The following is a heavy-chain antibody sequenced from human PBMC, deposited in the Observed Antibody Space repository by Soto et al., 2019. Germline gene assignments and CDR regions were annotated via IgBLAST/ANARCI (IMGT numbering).Heavy chain of an antibody. D-gene: IGHD3-16*01. J-gene: IGHJ5*02. CDR2: IIPIFGTA. CDR1: GGTFSSYA. Sequence: QVQLVQSGAEVKKPGSSVKVSCKASGGTFSSYAISWVRQAPGQGLEWMGGIIPIFGTANYAQKFQGRVTIAADESTSTAYMELSSLRSEDTAVYYCARGRSGGGDTELDWFDPWGQGTLVTVSS. CDR3: ARGRSGGGDTELDWFDP. V-gene: IGHV1-69*12.